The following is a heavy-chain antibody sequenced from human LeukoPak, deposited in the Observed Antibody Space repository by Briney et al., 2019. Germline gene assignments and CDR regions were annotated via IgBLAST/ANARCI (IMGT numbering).Heavy chain of an antibody. J-gene: IGHJ5*02. CDR1: GFTFSSYW. Sequence: GGSLRLSCSASGFTFSSYWMHWVRQAPGKGLVWVSRINSDGSSTSYADSVKGRFTISRDNAKNTLYLQMNSLRAEDTAVYYCARALAVAGTGGFDPWGQGTLVTVSS. CDR2: INSDGSST. V-gene: IGHV3-74*01. CDR3: ARALAVAGTGGFDP. D-gene: IGHD6-19*01.